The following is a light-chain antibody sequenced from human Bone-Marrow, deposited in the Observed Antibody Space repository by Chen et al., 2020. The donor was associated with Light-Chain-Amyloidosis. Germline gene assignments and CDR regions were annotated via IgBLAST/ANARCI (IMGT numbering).Light chain of an antibody. CDR2: RDT. CDR3: QSADSSGTYEVI. V-gene: IGLV3-25*03. J-gene: IGLJ2*01. Sequence: YELTQPPSVSVSPGQTARITCSGDDLPTKYAYWYQQKPGLAPVLVIHRDTERPSGISERFSGSSSGTTATLTISGVQAEDEADYHWQSADSSGTYEVIFGGGTKLTVL. CDR1: DLPTKY.